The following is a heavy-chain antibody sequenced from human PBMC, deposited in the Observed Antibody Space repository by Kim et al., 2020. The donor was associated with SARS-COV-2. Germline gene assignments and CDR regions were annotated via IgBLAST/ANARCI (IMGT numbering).Heavy chain of an antibody. J-gene: IGHJ4*02. CDR3: AKDKGKYYFDY. V-gene: IGHV3-33*06. CDR2: K. Sequence: KFYADSVKGRFTISGDNSRNTLSLQMSSLRAEDTAVYYCAKDKGKYYFDYWGQGTLVTVSS.